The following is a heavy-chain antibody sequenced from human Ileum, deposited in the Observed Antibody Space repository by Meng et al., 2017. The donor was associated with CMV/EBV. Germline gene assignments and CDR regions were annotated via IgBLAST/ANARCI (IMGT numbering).Heavy chain of an antibody. CDR1: NDA. V-gene: IGHV3-30*04. J-gene: IGHJ4*01. Sequence: NDAMNWICQTHGKGLDWVAVISDGRTTEFYDHSLKGRFTISRDNSKNTLYLQMDNLRDADTAIYYCARENYFRSGTYSTLGAFDYWGRGTLVTVSS. CDR3: ARENYFRSGTYSTLGAFDY. D-gene: IGHD3-10*01. CDR2: ISDGRTTE.